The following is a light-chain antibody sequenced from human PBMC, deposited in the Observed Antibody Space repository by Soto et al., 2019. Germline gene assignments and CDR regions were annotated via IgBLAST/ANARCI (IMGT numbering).Light chain of an antibody. CDR1: TGAVTSGHY. V-gene: IGLV7-46*01. J-gene: IGLJ1*01. CDR2: DTS. CDR3: LLSYSGARV. Sequence: QAVVTQEPSLTVSPGGTVTLTCGSSTGAVTSGHYPYWFQQKPGQAPWTLIYDTSNKHSWTPARFSGSLLGGKAALTLSGAQPEDEAEYYCLLSYSGARVFGTGTKLTVL.